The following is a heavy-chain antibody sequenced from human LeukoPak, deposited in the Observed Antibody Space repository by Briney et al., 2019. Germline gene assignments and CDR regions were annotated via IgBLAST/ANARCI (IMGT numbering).Heavy chain of an antibody. CDR3: ATQIMGYCSSTSCPRAFDI. D-gene: IGHD2-2*01. J-gene: IGHJ3*02. CDR2: INAANANT. Sequence: GASVKVSCRASGYTFTNYAIHWVRQAPGQRLEWMGWINAANANTRYSQKFQGRVTITRDTSATTAYMELSSLRPEDTALYYCATQIMGYCSSTSCPRAFDIWGQGTMVTVSS. CDR1: GYTFTNYA. V-gene: IGHV1-3*01.